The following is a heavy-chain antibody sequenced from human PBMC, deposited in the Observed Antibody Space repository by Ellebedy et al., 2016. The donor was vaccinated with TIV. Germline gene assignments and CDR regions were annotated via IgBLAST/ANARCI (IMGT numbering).Heavy chain of an antibody. CDR1: GGSFSGYY. J-gene: IGHJ6*03. V-gene: IGHV4-34*01. Sequence: SETLSLXCAVYGGSFSGYYWSWIRQPPGKGLEWIGEINHSGSTNYNPSPKSRVTISVDTSKNQFSLKLSSVTAADTAVYYCARGQRVVVPAAIGRYYYYMDVWGKGTTVTVSS. D-gene: IGHD2-2*01. CDR3: ARGQRVVVPAAIGRYYYYMDV. CDR2: INHSGST.